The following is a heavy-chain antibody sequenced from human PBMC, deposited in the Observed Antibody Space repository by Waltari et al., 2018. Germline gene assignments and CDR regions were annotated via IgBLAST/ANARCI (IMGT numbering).Heavy chain of an antibody. CDR3: TTLDKNWPLDY. D-gene: IGHD1-1*01. V-gene: IGHV3-15*07. CDR2: IKSKTDGGTT. J-gene: IGHJ4*02. CDR1: GFRFNATW. Sequence: EVQLVESGGGLVKPGGSLSLSCAVSGFRFNATWVNWVRQAPGKGLEWVGLIKSKTDGGTTDYAAPVKGRFTISRDDSNDTLYLQMNSLKTEDTAVYYCTTLDKNWPLDYWGQGTLVTVSS.